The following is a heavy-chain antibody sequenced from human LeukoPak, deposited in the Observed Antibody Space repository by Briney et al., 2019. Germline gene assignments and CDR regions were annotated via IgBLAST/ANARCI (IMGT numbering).Heavy chain of an antibody. V-gene: IGHV4-59*08. Sequence: SETLSLTCTVSGGSISSYYWSWIRQPPGKGLEWIGYIYYSGSTNYNPSLNCRVTISVDTSKNQFSLKLSSATAADTAVYYCARLNPMDYGGNSMDVWGQGTTVTVSS. CDR3: ARLNPMDYGGNSMDV. CDR2: IYYSGST. D-gene: IGHD4-23*01. J-gene: IGHJ6*02. CDR1: GGSISSYY.